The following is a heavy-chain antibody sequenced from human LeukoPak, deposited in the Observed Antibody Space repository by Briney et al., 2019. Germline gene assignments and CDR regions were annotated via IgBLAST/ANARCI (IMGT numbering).Heavy chain of an antibody. CDR2: IIPIFGTA. V-gene: IGHV1-69*05. D-gene: IGHD7-27*01. J-gene: IGHJ6*03. Sequence: GASVKVSCKASGGTFSSYAISWVRQAPGQGLEWMGGIIPIFGTANYAQKFQGRVTITTDESTSTAYMELRRLRYEDTAVYYCVRGPLGIGRRRYYYYYIDVWGQGTTVTVSS. CDR1: GGTFSSYA. CDR3: VRGPLGIGRRRYYYYYIDV.